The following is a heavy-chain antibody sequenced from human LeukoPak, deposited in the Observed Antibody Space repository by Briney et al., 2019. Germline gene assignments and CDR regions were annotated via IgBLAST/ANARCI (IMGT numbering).Heavy chain of an antibody. D-gene: IGHD3-3*02. CDR2: ISSYNANT. J-gene: IGHJ4*02. CDR3: ARGIFALDY. V-gene: IGHV1-18*01. Sequence: ASVKVSCKTSGYTFTNYGITWVRQAPGQGLEWMGWISSYNANTKYAEKFQGRISMTTDTSTSTAYMELTSLRSEDTAVHYCARGIFALDYWGQGTLVTVSS. CDR1: GYTFTNYG.